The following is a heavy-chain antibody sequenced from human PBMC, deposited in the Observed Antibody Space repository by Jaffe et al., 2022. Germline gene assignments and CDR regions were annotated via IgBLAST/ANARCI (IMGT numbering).Heavy chain of an antibody. V-gene: IGHV4-61*02. CDR2: IHTSGST. D-gene: IGHD3-16*01. CDR3: ARGGGQDWFDP. Sequence: QVQLQESGPGLVKPSQTLSLTCTVSGGSITIGSYYWSWIRQPAGKGLEWIGRIHTSGSTNYNSSLKSRVAISVDTSKNQFSLNLTSVTAADTAVYYCARGGGQDWFDPWGQGTLVTVSS. CDR1: GGSITIGSYY. J-gene: IGHJ5*02.